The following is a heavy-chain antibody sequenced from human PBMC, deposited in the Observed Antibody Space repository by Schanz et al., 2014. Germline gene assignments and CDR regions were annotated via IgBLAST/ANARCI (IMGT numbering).Heavy chain of an antibody. CDR1: GFSFSIFA. CDR2: ISGSGGDT. V-gene: IGHV3-23*01. J-gene: IGHJ4*02. Sequence: EVQLLESGGGLVQPGGSLRLSCAASGFSFSIFAMTWVRQAPGQGLEWVSTISGSGGDTYPADSVKGRFTISRDNSKNTLYLQMNSLTAEDTALYYCAKDRHGYDQPIDYWGQGTLVTVSS. D-gene: IGHD2-2*01. CDR3: AKDRHGYDQPIDY.